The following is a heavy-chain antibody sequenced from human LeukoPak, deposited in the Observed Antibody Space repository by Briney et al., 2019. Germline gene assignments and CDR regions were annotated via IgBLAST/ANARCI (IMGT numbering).Heavy chain of an antibody. J-gene: IGHJ4*02. Sequence: PGGSLRLSCAASGFTFGLHEMNWVRQAPGKGLEWVSYISNSGTTIYYADSVRGRLTTSRDNTKNSLYLQMNSLRAEDTAVYYCAKGGGSYPFFDYWGQGALVTVSS. CDR1: GFTFGLHE. CDR3: AKGGGSYPFFDY. CDR2: ISNSGTTI. V-gene: IGHV3-48*03. D-gene: IGHD1-26*01.